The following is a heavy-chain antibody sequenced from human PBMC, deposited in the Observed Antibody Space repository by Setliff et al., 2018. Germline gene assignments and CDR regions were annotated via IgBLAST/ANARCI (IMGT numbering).Heavy chain of an antibody. V-gene: IGHV4-4*08. CDR3: ARESATIGEFPLYYFDK. Sequence: SETLSLTCTVSGGSIISHYWNWIRQTPGKGLEWIGHFHTGGATDYNLSLKSRVTISLDSSKNQFSLRLSSVTAADAAVYFCARESATIGEFPLYYFDKWGQGIPVTVSS. D-gene: IGHD3-10*01. CDR1: GGSIISHY. J-gene: IGHJ4*02. CDR2: FHTGGAT.